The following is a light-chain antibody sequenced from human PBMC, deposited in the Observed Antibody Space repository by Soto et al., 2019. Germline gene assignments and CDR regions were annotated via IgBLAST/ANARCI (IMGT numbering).Light chain of an antibody. V-gene: IGKV3-20*01. CDR3: QQCGSSPWT. J-gene: IGKJ1*01. CDR1: QSFSSYY. CDR2: AAS. Sequence: ETVLTQSPGTLSLSPGERATLSCRASQSFSSYYLAWYQQKPGQAPRLLIYAASSRATGIPDRFSGGGSGTDFTLTISRLEPEDFAVYYCQQCGSSPWTFGQGTKVDIK.